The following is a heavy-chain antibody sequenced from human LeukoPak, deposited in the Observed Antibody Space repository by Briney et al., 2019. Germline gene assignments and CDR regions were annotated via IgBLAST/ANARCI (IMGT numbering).Heavy chain of an antibody. CDR3: ARVLGITMVRGASYYMDV. CDR2: IIPIFGTA. CDR1: GGTFSGYA. D-gene: IGHD3-10*01. V-gene: IGHV1-69*05. J-gene: IGHJ6*03. Sequence: SVKVSCKASGGTFSGYAISWVRQAPGQGLEWMGGIIPIFGTANYAQKFQGRVTITTDESTSTAYMELSSLRSEDTAVYYCARVLGITMVRGASYYMDVWGKGTTVTVSS.